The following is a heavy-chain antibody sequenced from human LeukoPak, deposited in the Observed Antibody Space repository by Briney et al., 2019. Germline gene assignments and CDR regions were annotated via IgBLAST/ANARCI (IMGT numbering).Heavy chain of an antibody. CDR3: GSRRTAMFVVIKGPIDY. CDR1: GGSFSDYY. J-gene: IGHJ4*02. Sequence: SETLSLTCAVYGGSFSDYYWTWIRQPPGKGLEWIGEINHSGSPNNNPSLKSRVSISFDTSKNQFSLKLTSVTAADTAVYYCGSRRTAMFVVIKGPIDYWGQGTLVTVSS. D-gene: IGHD2-21*01. CDR2: INHSGSP. V-gene: IGHV4-34*01.